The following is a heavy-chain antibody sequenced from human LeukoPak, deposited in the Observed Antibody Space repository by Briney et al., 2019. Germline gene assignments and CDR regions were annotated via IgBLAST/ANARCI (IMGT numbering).Heavy chain of an antibody. CDR1: GFTFSSYG. CDR3: AKRGSSWYYFDY. J-gene: IGHJ4*02. Sequence: PGGSLRLSCAASGFTFSSYGMNWVRQAPGKGLEWVSSIGTSGSYIYYTDSVKGRFTISRDNAKNSLYLQMNSLRAEDTAVYYCAKRGSSWYYFDYWGQGTLVTVSS. D-gene: IGHD6-13*01. V-gene: IGHV3-21*04. CDR2: IGTSGSYI.